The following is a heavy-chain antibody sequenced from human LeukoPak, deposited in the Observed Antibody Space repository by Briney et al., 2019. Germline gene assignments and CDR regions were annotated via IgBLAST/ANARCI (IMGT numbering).Heavy chain of an antibody. CDR2: ISGSGGST. Sequence: GGSLRLSCAASGFTFSSYAMSWVRQAPGKGLEWVSAISGSGGSTYYADSVKGRFTISRDNSKNTLHLQMNSLRAEDTAVYYCARGVYIAAAQYGYWGQGTLVTVSS. J-gene: IGHJ4*02. V-gene: IGHV3-23*01. CDR1: GFTFSSYA. CDR3: ARGVYIAAAQYGY. D-gene: IGHD6-13*01.